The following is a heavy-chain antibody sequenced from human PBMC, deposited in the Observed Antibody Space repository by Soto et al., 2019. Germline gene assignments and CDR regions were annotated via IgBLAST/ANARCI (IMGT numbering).Heavy chain of an antibody. J-gene: IGHJ6*02. CDR2: IYHSGST. CDR1: GGSISSSYW. CDR3: ARVSGSYYYGMDV. Sequence: QVQLQESGPGLVKPSGTLSLTCAVSGGSISSSYWWSWVRQPPGKGLEWIGEIYHSGSTNYNTSRKSRVTLSVDKSKNQFSLKVTSVTAADTAVYYCARVSGSYYYGMDVWGQGTTVTVSS. V-gene: IGHV4-4*02.